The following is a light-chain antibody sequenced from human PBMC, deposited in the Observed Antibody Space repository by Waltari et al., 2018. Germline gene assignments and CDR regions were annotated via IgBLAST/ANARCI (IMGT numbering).Light chain of an antibody. V-gene: IGLV2-14*01. CDR1: DRNVGAYDF. CDR3: SSYTTSSAPGV. J-gene: IGLJ1*01. CDR2: EVS. Sequence: QSALTQPASVSGSPGQSIPISCSGTDRNVGAYDFVSWYQQHPGKPPHLIIYEVSNRPSGISNRFSASKSGNTASLTISGLQAEDEADYYCSSYTTSSAPGVFGTGTRVTVL.